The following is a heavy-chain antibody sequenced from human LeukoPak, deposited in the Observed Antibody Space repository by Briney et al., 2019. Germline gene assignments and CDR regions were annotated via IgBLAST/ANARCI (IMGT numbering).Heavy chain of an antibody. J-gene: IGHJ5*02. V-gene: IGHV3-7*01. Sequence: GGSQRLSCAASGFTFRNYWMSWVRQALGKGLEWVAFIKEDGSDKHYVDSVKGRFTISRDNAQNSLYLQMNTLRAEDTAVYFCHQPVTLPAWGQGTLVTVSS. CDR2: IKEDGSDK. CDR3: HQPVTLPA. D-gene: IGHD2-2*01. CDR1: GFTFRNYW.